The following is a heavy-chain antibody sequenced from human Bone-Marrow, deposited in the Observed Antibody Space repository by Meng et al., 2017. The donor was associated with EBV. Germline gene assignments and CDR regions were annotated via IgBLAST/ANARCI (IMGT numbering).Heavy chain of an antibody. CDR1: GFTLRSYS. V-gene: IGHV3-21*01. CDR2: ISSNSIDI. D-gene: IGHD2-15*01. CDR3: ARLGYCSGGSCSAFDY. J-gene: IGHJ4*02. Sequence: EVQLEESGGXLVKPGEPLXRSRADSGFTLRSYSMNWVRLAPGKGLEWVSSISSNSIDIYYADLVKGRFTISRDNAKNSLYLQMNSLRAEDTAVYYCARLGYCSGGSCSAFDYWGQGPLGTVSS.